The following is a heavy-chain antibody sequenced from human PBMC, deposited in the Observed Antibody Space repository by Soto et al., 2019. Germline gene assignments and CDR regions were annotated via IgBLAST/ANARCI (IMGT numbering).Heavy chain of an antibody. CDR1: GYIIKNYW. J-gene: IGHJ4*02. D-gene: IGHD3-16*01. CDR2: IFPDDSDT. V-gene: IGHV5-51*01. Sequence: GESLKISCKASGYIIKNYWIGWVRQMPGQGLEWMGIIFPDDSDTRYSPSFQGHVTISVYKSISTAYVQWSSLKASDSAIYYCFRGGVTSRTFDYRGQGTLVTVSS. CDR3: FRGGVTSRTFDY.